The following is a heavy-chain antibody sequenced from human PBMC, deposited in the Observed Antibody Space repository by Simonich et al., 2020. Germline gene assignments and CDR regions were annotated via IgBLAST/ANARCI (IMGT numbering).Heavy chain of an antibody. CDR1: GYTFTGYY. CDR3: ARWPSIPASYGSGSYFDY. J-gene: IGHJ4*02. V-gene: IGHV1-2*02. CDR2: INPNSGGT. D-gene: IGHD3-10*01. Sequence: QVQLVQSGAEVKKPGASVKVSCKASGYTFTGYYMHWGRQAPGQGLGWMGRINPNSGGTNYAQKFQGRVTMTRDTSISTAYMELSRLRSDDTAVYYCARWPSIPASYGSGSYFDYWGQGTLVTVSS.